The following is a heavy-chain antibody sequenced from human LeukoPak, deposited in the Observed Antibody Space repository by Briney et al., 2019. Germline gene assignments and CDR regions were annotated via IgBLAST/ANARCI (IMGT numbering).Heavy chain of an antibody. CDR2: ISYDGSNK. D-gene: IGHD3-10*01. CDR1: GFTFSSYG. CDR3: ARDPYYGTFDP. J-gene: IGHJ5*02. Sequence: GGSLRLSCAASGFTFSSYGMHWVRQAPGKGLEWVAVISYDGSNKYYADSVKGRFTISRDNSKNTLYLQMNSLRAEDTAVYYCARDPYYGTFDPWGQGTLVTVSS. V-gene: IGHV3-30*03.